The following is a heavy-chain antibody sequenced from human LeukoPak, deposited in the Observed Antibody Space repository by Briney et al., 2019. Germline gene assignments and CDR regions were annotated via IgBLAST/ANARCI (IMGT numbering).Heavy chain of an antibody. V-gene: IGHV3-30-3*01. D-gene: IGHD1-26*01. J-gene: IGHJ4*02. CDR2: ISYDGDHK. CDR1: GFTFTDYA. Sequence: GGSLRLSCAAYGFTFTDYAIHWVRQAPGKGLEWVAVISYDGDHKYYPDSVKGRFTISRDNSKNTVYLQMNSLRVEDTAVYFCAREYYSGNYYVFDYWGQGTLVTVSS. CDR3: AREYYSGNYYVFDY.